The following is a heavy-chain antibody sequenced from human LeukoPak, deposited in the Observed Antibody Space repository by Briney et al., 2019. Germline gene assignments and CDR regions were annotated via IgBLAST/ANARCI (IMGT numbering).Heavy chain of an antibody. J-gene: IGHJ4*02. D-gene: IGHD3-22*01. V-gene: IGHV4-4*09. CDR1: GGSISSYY. CDR2: IYTSGST. CDR3: ARQVAYYYDCSGYYFEGNGYFDY. Sequence: SETLSLTCTVSGGSISSYYWSWIRQPPGKGLEWIGYIYTSGSTNYNPSLKSRVSIAVDTSKNQFSLKLSSVTAAHTAVYYCARQVAYYYDCSGYYFEGNGYFDYWGQGTLVTVSS.